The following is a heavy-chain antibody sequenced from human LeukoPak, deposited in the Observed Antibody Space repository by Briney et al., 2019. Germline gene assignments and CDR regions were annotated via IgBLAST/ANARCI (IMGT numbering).Heavy chain of an antibody. CDR2: IIPIFGTA. CDR1: GGTFSSYA. J-gene: IGHJ6*03. CDR3: ARVRGYCSGGSCYSYYYYYMDV. Sequence: ASVKVSCKASGGTFSSYAISGVRQAPGQGLEWMGGIIPIFGTANYAQKFQGRVTITADKSTSTAYMELSSLRSEDTAVYYCARVRGYCSGGSCYSYYYYYMDVWGKGTTVTVSS. V-gene: IGHV1-69*06. D-gene: IGHD2-15*01.